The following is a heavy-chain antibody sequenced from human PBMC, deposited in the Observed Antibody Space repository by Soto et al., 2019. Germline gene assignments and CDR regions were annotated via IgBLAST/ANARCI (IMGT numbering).Heavy chain of an antibody. CDR2: MNPNSGNT. V-gene: IGHV1-8*01. Sequence: QVQLVQSGAEVKKPGASVKVSCKASGYTFTSYDINWVRQATGQGLEWMGWMNPNSGNTGYAQKFQGRVTMTRNTSISTAYMELSSLRSDDTAVYYCARGTDYYDSSGYSSWFDPGGQGTLVTVSS. D-gene: IGHD3-22*01. J-gene: IGHJ5*02. CDR1: GYTFTSYD. CDR3: ARGTDYYDSSGYSSWFDP.